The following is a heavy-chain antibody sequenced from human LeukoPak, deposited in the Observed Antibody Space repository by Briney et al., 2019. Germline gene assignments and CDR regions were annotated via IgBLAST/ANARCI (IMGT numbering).Heavy chain of an antibody. Sequence: QTGGSLRLSCAASGFTFSSYAMSWVRQAPGKGLEWVSAISGSGGSTYYADSVKGRFTISRDNSKNTLYLQMNSLRAEDTAVYYCAKDPPHRDDFWSGPGNWFDPWGQGTLVTVSS. CDR1: GFTFSSYA. CDR2: ISGSGGST. CDR3: AKDPPHRDDFWSGPGNWFDP. V-gene: IGHV3-23*01. D-gene: IGHD3-3*01. J-gene: IGHJ5*02.